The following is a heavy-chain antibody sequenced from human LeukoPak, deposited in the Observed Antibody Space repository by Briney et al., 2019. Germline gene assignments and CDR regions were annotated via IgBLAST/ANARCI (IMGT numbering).Heavy chain of an antibody. D-gene: IGHD1-14*01. CDR1: GASITGHY. V-gene: IGHV4-59*11. J-gene: IGHJ3*02. CDR2: ISHIGST. CDR3: ARDRISINALDM. Sequence: SETLSLACTVSGASITGHYLTWIRQPPGNGLEWIGYISHIGSTNYNPSLKSRVTISVDTSKNQFSLKLTSVTAADTALYYCARDRISINALDMWGQGTMVTVSS.